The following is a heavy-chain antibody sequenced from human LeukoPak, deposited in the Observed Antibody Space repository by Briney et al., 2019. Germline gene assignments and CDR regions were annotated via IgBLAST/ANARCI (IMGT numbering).Heavy chain of an antibody. D-gene: IGHD4-17*01. V-gene: IGHV1-2*02. CDR3: ARTTGYGDYAAWLDP. J-gene: IGHJ5*02. CDR1: GYTFTGYY. CDR2: INPNSGGG. Sequence: ASVKVSCKASGYTFTGYYIHWVRQAPGQGLEWMGWINPNSGGGDYAQKFQGRVTMTRDTSISTAYMELSRLTSDDTAVYYCARTTGYGDYAAWLDPWGQGTLVTVSS.